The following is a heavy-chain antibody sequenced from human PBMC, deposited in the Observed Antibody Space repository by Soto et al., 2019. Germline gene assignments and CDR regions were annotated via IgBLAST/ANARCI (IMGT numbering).Heavy chain of an antibody. CDR2: ISYSGTT. D-gene: IGHD3-16*01. CDR1: GGSISSGDYY. Sequence: QVQLQESGPGLVKPSQTLSLTCTVSGGSISSGDYYWSWIHQLPGKGLEWIGYISYSGTTYYNPSLGSRLTISGDTSKNQFSLKLNSVTAADTAVYFCARRYYDYVWGSFFDFWGQGTLVTVSS. V-gene: IGHV4-31*03. CDR3: ARRYYDYVWGSFFDF. J-gene: IGHJ4*02.